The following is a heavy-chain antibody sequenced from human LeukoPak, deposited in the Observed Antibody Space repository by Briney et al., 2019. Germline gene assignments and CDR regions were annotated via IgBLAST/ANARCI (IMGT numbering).Heavy chain of an antibody. V-gene: IGHV3-23*01. Sequence: GGSLRLSCAASGFTFSSYAMSWVRQAPGKGLEWVSAISGSGGSTYYADSVKGRFTISRDNSKNTLYLQMNSLRAEDTAVYYCAKDLLFFGVVTLDYWGQGTLVTVSS. D-gene: IGHD3-3*01. CDR3: AKDLLFFGVVTLDY. J-gene: IGHJ4*02. CDR2: ISGSGGST. CDR1: GFTFSSYA.